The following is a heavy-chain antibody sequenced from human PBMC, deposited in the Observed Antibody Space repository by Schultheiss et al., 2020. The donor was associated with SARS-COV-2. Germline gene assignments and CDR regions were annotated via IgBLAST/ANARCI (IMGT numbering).Heavy chain of an antibody. CDR1: GGTFSSYA. D-gene: IGHD5-18*01. CDR3: AREEVDTAMVFNYYYYGMDV. V-gene: IGHV1-2*02. CDR2: INPNSGGT. J-gene: IGHJ6*02. Sequence: ASVKVSCKASGGTFSSYAISWVRQAPGQGLEWMGWINPNSGGTNYAQKFQGRVTMTRDTSISTAYMELSSLRSEDTAVYYCAREEVDTAMVFNYYYYGMDVWGQGTTVTVSS.